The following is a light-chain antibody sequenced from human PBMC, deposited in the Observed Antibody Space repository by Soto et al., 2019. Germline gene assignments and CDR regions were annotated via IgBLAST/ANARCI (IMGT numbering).Light chain of an antibody. CDR3: QQYYSTPT. V-gene: IGKV4-1*01. CDR2: WAS. J-gene: IGKJ1*01. Sequence: DIVMTQSPDSLAVSLGERATINCKSSQSVLYSSNNKNYLAWYQQKPGQPPKLLIYWASTRESGVPDRFSGSGSGTDFNLTISSLQAEDVAVYYCQQYYSTPTFGQGTKVEIK. CDR1: QSVLYSSNNKNY.